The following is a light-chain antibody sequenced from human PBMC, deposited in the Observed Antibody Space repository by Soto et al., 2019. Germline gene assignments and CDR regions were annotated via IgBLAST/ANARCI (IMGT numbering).Light chain of an antibody. CDR3: SSYTSDSTLV. Sequence: QSALTQPASVSGSPGQSIAISCTGTSTDVGGYNYVSWYQQHPGKAPKLMMYEVSNRPSGVSNRFSGAKSGNTASLTISGLQAEDEADYYCSSYTSDSTLVFGGGTKLTVL. CDR2: EVS. V-gene: IGLV2-14*01. CDR1: STDVGGYNY. J-gene: IGLJ3*02.